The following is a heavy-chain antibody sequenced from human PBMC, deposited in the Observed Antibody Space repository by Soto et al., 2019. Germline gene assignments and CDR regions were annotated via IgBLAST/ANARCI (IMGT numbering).Heavy chain of an antibody. CDR3: ARGDYGGDDAFDI. D-gene: IGHD4-17*01. CDR2: INPNSGGT. J-gene: IGHJ3*02. V-gene: IGHV1-2*04. CDR1: GYTFTGYY. Sequence: ASVKVSCKASGYTFTGYYMHWVRQAPGQGLEWMGWINPNSGGTNYAQKFQGWVTMTRDTSISTAYMELSRLRSDDTAVYYCARGDYGGDDAFDIWGQGTMVTVS.